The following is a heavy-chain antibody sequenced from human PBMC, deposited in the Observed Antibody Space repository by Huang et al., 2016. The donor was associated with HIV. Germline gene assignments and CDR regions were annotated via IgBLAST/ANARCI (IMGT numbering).Heavy chain of an antibody. J-gene: IGHJ4*02. CDR2: IQYDGTKK. V-gene: IGHV3-30*02. D-gene: IGHD2-15*01. Sequence: QVQLVESGGGVVQPGGSLRLSCATSGFTFSSSGMHWVRQASGLGLEWVAFIQYDGTKKYYADSVKGRFNISRDNSKNMLHLQMNNLRVEDTAAYFCAKVTLGFDYWGQGTWVTVSS. CDR1: GFTFSSSG. CDR3: AKVTLGFDY.